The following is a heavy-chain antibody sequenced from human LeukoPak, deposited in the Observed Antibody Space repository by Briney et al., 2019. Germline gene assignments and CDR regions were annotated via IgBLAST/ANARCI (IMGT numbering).Heavy chain of an antibody. CDR3: ARDLPPNYYDSSGQPEGFDY. J-gene: IGHJ4*02. CDR2: IYYSGSF. Sequence: SETLSLTCTVSGGSISTYFWSWIRQPPGEGLEWIGYIYYSGSFNYNPSLKSRVTISVDTSKNQFSLKLSSVTAADTAVYYCARDLPPNYYDSSGQPEGFDYWGQGTLVTVSS. V-gene: IGHV4-59*12. CDR1: GGSISTYF. D-gene: IGHD3-22*01.